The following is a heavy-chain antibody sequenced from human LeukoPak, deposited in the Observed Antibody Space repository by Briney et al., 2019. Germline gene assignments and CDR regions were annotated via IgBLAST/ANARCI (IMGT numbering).Heavy chain of an antibody. J-gene: IGHJ4*02. Sequence: GASVKVSCKASGYTFTSYDINWVRQATGQGLEWMGWMNPNSGNTGYAQKFQGRVTMTRNTSISTAYMELSSLRSEDTTVYYCARFFYDSSGYYLGNWGQGTLVTVSS. CDR3: ARFFYDSSGYYLGN. CDR1: GYTFTSYD. CDR2: MNPNSGNT. D-gene: IGHD3-22*01. V-gene: IGHV1-8*01.